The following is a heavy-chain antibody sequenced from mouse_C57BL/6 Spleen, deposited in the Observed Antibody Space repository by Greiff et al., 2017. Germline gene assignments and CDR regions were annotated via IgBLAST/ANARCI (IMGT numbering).Heavy chain of an antibody. J-gene: IGHJ2*01. CDR3: EKGLSWDFDY. V-gene: IGHV5-17*01. CDR2: ISSGTSTN. Sequence: EVQLVESGGGLVKPGGSLKLSCAASGFTFSDYGMHWVRQAPGKGLEWVAYISSGTSTNYYADTVKGRFTIARDNANNTQFLRMTSVRSEDKAWYNCEKGLSWDFDYWGQGTLLTVSS. D-gene: IGHD4-1*01. CDR1: GFTFSDYG.